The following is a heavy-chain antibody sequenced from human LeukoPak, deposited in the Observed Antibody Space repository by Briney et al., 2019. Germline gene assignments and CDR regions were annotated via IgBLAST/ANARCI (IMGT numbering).Heavy chain of an antibody. J-gene: IGHJ6*03. CDR3: ANPYSSSNYYYYYYYMDV. D-gene: IGHD6-13*01. Sequence: GGSLRLSCAASGFTFSSYSMNWVRQAPGKGLEWVSYISSSSSTIYYADSVKGRFTISRDNSKNTLYLQMNSLRAEDTAVYYCANPYSSSNYYYYYYYMDVWGKGTTVTISS. CDR2: ISSSSSTI. V-gene: IGHV3-48*01. CDR1: GFTFSSYS.